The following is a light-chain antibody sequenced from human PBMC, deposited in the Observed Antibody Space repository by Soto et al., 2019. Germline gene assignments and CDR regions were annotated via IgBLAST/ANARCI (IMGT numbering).Light chain of an antibody. CDR3: QQYDNLLT. V-gene: IGKV1-33*01. CDR2: DAS. J-gene: IGKJ4*01. Sequence: DIQMTQSPSSLSASVGDRVTITCQASQDISNYLNWYQQKPGKAPKIQIYDASNLETGVPSRFSGSGSGTYFTFTISSLQPEDIATYYCQQYDNLLTFGGGTKVEIK. CDR1: QDISNY.